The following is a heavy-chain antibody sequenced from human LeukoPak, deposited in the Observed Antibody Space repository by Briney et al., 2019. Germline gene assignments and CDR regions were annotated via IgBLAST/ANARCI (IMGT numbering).Heavy chain of an antibody. CDR1: GFTFSSYA. J-gene: IGHJ4*02. CDR3: AKEGYYGSGSYFDY. D-gene: IGHD3-10*01. CDR2: ICGSGGST. V-gene: IGHV3-23*01. Sequence: GGSLRLSCAASGFTFSSYAMSWVRQAPGKGLEWVSGICGSGGSTYYADSVKGRFTISRDNSKNTLYLQMNSLRAEDTAVYYCAKEGYYGSGSYFDYWGQRTLVTVST.